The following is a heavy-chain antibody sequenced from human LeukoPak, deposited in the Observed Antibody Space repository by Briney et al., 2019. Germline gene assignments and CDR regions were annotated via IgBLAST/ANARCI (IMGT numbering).Heavy chain of an antibody. CDR2: ISSSSSTI. D-gene: IGHD6-19*01. V-gene: IGHV3-48*04. CDR1: GFTFSSYS. J-gene: IGHJ5*02. CDR3: ARDREEYSSGWYDD. Sequence: PGGSLRLSCAASGFTFSSYSMNWVRQAPGKGLEWVSYISSSSSTIYYADSVKGRFTISRDNAKNSLYLQMNSLRAEDTAVYYRARDREEYSSGWYDDWGQGTLVTVSS.